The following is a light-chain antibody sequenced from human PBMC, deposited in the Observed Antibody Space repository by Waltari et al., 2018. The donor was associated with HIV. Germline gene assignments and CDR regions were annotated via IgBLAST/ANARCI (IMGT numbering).Light chain of an antibody. J-gene: IGLJ3*02. Sequence: NFMLTQPHSVSESPGKTVTISCTRRSTRIATKYVQRYQQRPGSATTIVIYDENQRPSGVPNRFSGSIDSSSNSASLTIAGLKTEDEADYYCQSYDASNQWVFGGGTKLTVL. V-gene: IGLV6-57*03. CDR1: STRIATKY. CDR3: QSYDASNQWV. CDR2: DEN.